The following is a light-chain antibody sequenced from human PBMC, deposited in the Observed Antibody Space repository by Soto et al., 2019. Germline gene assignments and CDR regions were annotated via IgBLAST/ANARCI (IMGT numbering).Light chain of an antibody. J-gene: IGLJ3*02. Sequence: QSVLTQPPSASGSPGQSVTISCTGTSSDVGGYNYVSWYQQHPGKAPKLMIYEVSKRPSGVPGRFSGSKSGNTASLTVSGLQAEDEADYYCSSYAGSNNFRVFGGGTQLTVL. CDR2: EVS. CDR3: SSYAGSNNFRV. V-gene: IGLV2-8*01. CDR1: SSDVGGYNY.